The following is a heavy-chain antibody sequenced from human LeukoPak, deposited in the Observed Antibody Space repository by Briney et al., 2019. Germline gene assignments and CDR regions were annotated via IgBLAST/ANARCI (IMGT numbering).Heavy chain of an antibody. V-gene: IGHV3-7*01. CDR3: ARDKDYYGSGGDFDY. CDR1: GFTFSSYW. CDR2: IKQDGSEK. Sequence: GGSLRLSCAASGFTFSSYWMSWVRQAPGKGLEWVANIKQDGSEKYYVDSVKGRFTISRDNAKNSLYLQMNSLRAEDTAVYYCARDKDYYGSGGDFDYWGQGTLVTVSS. D-gene: IGHD3-10*01. J-gene: IGHJ4*02.